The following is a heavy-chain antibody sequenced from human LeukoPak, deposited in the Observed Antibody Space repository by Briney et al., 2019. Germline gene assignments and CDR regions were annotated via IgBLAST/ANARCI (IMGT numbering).Heavy chain of an antibody. CDR2: IIPIFGTA. CDR1: GGTFSSYA. Sequence: ASVTVSFKASGGTFSSYAISWVRQAPGQGLEWMGRIIPIFGTANYAQKFQGRVTITADESTSTAYMELSSLRSEDTAVYYCARGSGWLQYREPLDYWGQGTLVTVSS. D-gene: IGHD5-24*01. J-gene: IGHJ4*02. CDR3: ARGSGWLQYREPLDY. V-gene: IGHV1-69*13.